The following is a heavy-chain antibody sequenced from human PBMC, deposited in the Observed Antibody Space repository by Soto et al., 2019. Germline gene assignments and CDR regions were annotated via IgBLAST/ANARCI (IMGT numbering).Heavy chain of an antibody. CDR2: IYHSGST. Sequence: PSETLSLTCAVSGGSISSGGYSWSWIRQPPGKGLEWIGYIYHSGSTYYNPSLKSRVTISVDRSKNQFSLKLSSVTAADTAVYYCASLWALYGDYIVDYWGQGTLVTVSS. J-gene: IGHJ4*02. CDR1: GGSISSGGYS. CDR3: ASLWALYGDYIVDY. D-gene: IGHD4-17*01. V-gene: IGHV4-30-2*01.